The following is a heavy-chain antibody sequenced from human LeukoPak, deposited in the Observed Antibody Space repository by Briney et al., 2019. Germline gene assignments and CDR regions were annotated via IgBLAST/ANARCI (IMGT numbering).Heavy chain of an antibody. CDR3: ARASRDGYNQNFDH. Sequence: GESLKISWKGLGYIFSSYWNAWVRQRPGKGREWMGIIYPGGSETRYDPSLQGQVTISADSSTSTAYLQWSSLRASDPAMYYCARASRDGYNQNFDHWGQGTLVTVSS. CDR1: GYIFSSYW. J-gene: IGHJ4*02. CDR2: IYPGGSET. D-gene: IGHD5-24*01. V-gene: IGHV5-51*01.